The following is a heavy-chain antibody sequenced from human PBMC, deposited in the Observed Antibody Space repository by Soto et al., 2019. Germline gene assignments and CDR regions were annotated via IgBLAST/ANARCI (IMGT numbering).Heavy chain of an antibody. V-gene: IGHV3-15*07. J-gene: IGHJ4*02. CDR3: TTTVKDSGWDLYFDY. CDR1: GFTFSNAW. D-gene: IGHD6-19*01. CDR2: IKSKTDGGTT. Sequence: EVQLVESGGGLVKPGGSLRLSCAASGFTFSNAWMNWVRQAPGKGLEWVGRIKSKTDGGTTDYAAPVKGRFTISRDDSKNTLYLQMNSLKTEDTAVYYCTTTVKDSGWDLYFDYWGQGTLVTVSS.